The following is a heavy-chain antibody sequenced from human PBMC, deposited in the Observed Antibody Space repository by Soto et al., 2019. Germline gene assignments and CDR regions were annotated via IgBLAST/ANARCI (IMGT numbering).Heavy chain of an antibody. CDR1: GFTFSTYW. CDR3: ARDTRGYNYGSFDY. CDR2: IKNDGSGT. V-gene: IGHV3-74*01. D-gene: IGHD5-12*01. J-gene: IGHJ4*02. Sequence: GGSLRLSCAASGFTFSTYWMHWVRQAPGKGLVWVSRIKNDGSGTYYVDSVEGRFTISRDNAKNTLYLQMNSLRAEDTAVYYCARDTRGYNYGSFDYWGQGTVVTVSS.